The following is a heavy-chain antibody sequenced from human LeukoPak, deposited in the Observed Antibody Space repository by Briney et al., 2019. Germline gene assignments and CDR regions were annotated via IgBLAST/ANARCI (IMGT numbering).Heavy chain of an antibody. V-gene: IGHV3-30*18. J-gene: IGHJ4*02. D-gene: IGHD3-10*01. Sequence: GGSLRLSCAASGFTFSSYGMHWVRQAPGKGLEWVAVISYDGSNKYYADSVKGRFTISRDNSKNTLYLQMNSLRAEDTAVYYCAKVARASRGSGSYSLFDYWGQGTLVTVSS. CDR1: GFTFSSYG. CDR2: ISYDGSNK. CDR3: AKVARASRGSGSYSLFDY.